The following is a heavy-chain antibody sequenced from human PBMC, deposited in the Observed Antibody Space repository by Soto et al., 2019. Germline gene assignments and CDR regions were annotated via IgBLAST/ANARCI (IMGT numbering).Heavy chain of an antibody. CDR1: GGTFSSYG. CDR2: IIPMYDTT. J-gene: IGHJ6*02. CDR3: AREINNYDSSGYYPPRMDV. D-gene: IGHD3-22*01. Sequence: SVKVSCKASGGTFSSYGISWVRQAPGQGLEWMGGIIPMYDTTNYAQKFRGRVTITADESTSTAYMALSSLRSEDTAVYYCAREINNYDSSGYYPPRMDVWGQRTTVTVSS. V-gene: IGHV1-69*13.